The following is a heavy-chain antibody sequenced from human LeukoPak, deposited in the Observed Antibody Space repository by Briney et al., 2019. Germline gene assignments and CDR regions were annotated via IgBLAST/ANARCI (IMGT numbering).Heavy chain of an antibody. CDR1: DYSITNGYY. Sequence: SETLSLTCSVSDYSITNGYYWGWIRQPPGKGLEWIGSIYRSGSTYYNPSLKSRVTISVDTSKNQFSLNLSSVTAADTAVYYCTRRYCSGGGCYPFFDYWGQGTLVTVSS. V-gene: IGHV4-38-2*02. CDR3: TRRYCSGGGCYPFFDY. J-gene: IGHJ4*02. CDR2: IYRSGST. D-gene: IGHD2-15*01.